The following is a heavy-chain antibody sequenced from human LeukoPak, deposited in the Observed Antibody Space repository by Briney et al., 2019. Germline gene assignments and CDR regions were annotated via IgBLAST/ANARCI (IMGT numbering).Heavy chain of an antibody. V-gene: IGHV3-23*01. Sequence: GGSLRLSCAASGFTFSSYAMSWVRQAPGKGLEWVSAISGNGGSTYYADSVKGRFTISRDNTKNTLYLQMNSLRAEDTAVYYCAKDPYSSAWYGRSDYWGQGTLVTVSS. D-gene: IGHD6-19*01. CDR2: ISGNGGST. CDR1: GFTFSSYA. J-gene: IGHJ4*02. CDR3: AKDPYSSAWYGRSDY.